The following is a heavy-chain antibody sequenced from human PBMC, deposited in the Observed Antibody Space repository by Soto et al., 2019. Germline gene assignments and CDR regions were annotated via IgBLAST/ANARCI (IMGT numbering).Heavy chain of an antibody. D-gene: IGHD5-12*01. Sequence: TSETLSLTCTVSGGSISSYYWSWIRQPPGKGLEWIGYIYYSGSTNYNPSLKSRVTISVDTSKNQFSLKLSSVTAADTAVYYCARWLRPLYCDYWGQGTLVTVSS. CDR1: GGSISSYY. CDR3: ARWLRPLYCDY. J-gene: IGHJ4*02. CDR2: IYYSGST. V-gene: IGHV4-59*01.